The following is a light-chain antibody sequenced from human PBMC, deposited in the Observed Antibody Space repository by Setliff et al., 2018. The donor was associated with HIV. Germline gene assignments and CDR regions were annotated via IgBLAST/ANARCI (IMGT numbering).Light chain of an antibody. CDR1: SSDVGDYNY. V-gene: IGLV2-23*02. J-gene: IGLJ3*02. CDR2: GVT. Sequence: QSVLAQPASVSGSPGQSITISCTGASSDVGDYNYFSWYQQHPGKAPKLMIYGVTNRPSGISNRFSGSKSGNAASLTISGLQAEDEADYYCCSYAGTTTRVFGGGTKVTVL. CDR3: CSYAGTTTRV.